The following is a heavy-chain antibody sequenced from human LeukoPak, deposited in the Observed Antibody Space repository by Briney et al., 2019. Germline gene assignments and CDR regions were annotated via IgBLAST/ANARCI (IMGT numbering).Heavy chain of an antibody. J-gene: IGHJ4*02. Sequence: GRSLRLSCAASGFTFSSYAMHWVRQAPGKGLEWVAVISYDGSNKYYADSVKGRFTISRDNSKNTLYLQMNSLRAEDTAVYYCARGTAVWFSLIPFWDYWGQGTLVTVSS. CDR2: ISYDGSNK. CDR3: ARGTAVWFSLIPFWDY. D-gene: IGHD6-19*01. CDR1: GFTFSSYA. V-gene: IGHV3-30*04.